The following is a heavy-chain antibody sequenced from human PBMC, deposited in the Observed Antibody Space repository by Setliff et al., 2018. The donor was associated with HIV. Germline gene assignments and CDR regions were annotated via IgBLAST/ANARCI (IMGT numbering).Heavy chain of an antibody. CDR2: IYTSGSTSGST. CDR3: ARGGGSRAATSSYYYIDF. CDR1: GGSISRGDYY. J-gene: IGHJ6*03. D-gene: IGHD2-15*01. V-gene: IGHV4-61*09. Sequence: SETLSLTCTVSGGSISRGDYYWNWIRQPAGKGLEWIGHIYTSGSTSGSTNYNPSLKSRVTISVDMSKNQFSLKLNSVTAADTAVYYCARGGGSRAATSSYYYIDFWGKGTTVTVSS.